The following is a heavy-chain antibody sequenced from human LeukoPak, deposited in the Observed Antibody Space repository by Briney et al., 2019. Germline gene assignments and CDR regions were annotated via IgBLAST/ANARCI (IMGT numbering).Heavy chain of an antibody. CDR3: ARDRADYYDSSGYCV. J-gene: IGHJ4*02. CDR2: INPNSGST. Sequence: ASVTVSFMSSVYTFTRYYMHWVRQAPGQGREGMGWINPNSGSTNYAQKFQGRVTMTRDTCISTAYMELSRLRSDDTAVYYCARDRADYYDSSGYCVWGQGTLVTVSS. CDR1: VYTFTRYY. V-gene: IGHV1-2*02. D-gene: IGHD3-22*01.